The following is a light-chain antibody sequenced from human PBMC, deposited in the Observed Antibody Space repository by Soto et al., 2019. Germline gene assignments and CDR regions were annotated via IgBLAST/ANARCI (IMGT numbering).Light chain of an antibody. CDR2: EVT. CDR3: QSYDTSLSGWVI. V-gene: IGLV2-8*01. Sequence: QSALTQPPSASGSPGQSLTISCTGTSSDVGFYNFVSWYQQRPGKAPKLVIYEVTKRPSGVPARFSGSKSGTSASLVITGLQAEDEADYYCQSYDTSLSGWVIFGGGTKLTVL. J-gene: IGLJ2*01. CDR1: SSDVGFYNF.